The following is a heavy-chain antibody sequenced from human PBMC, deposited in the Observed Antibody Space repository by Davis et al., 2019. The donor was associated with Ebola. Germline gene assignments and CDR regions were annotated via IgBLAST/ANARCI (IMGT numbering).Heavy chain of an antibody. CDR1: GFTFSSYW. Sequence: GESLKISCAASGFTFSSYWMSWVRQAPGKGLEWVANIKQDGSEKYYVDSVKGRFTISRDNAKNSLYLQMNSLKTEDTAVYYCTKAVAGTEYWGQGTLVTVSS. J-gene: IGHJ4*02. V-gene: IGHV3-7*03. CDR3: TKAVAGTEY. D-gene: IGHD6-19*01. CDR2: IKQDGSEK.